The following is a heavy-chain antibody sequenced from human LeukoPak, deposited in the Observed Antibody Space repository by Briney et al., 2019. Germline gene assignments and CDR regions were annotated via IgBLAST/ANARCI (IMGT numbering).Heavy chain of an antibody. Sequence: ASVKVSCKAAVYTLTYYHMHWVRQAPGQGVEWMGWINPNGGGTNYAQKFQGRVTTIRDTSISTAYMELSRLRSDDTRAYYCVPLSGDCVSSDYWGQGTLVSVSS. CDR2: INPNGGGT. D-gene: IGHD2-21*02. V-gene: IGHV1-2*02. J-gene: IGHJ4*02. CDR3: VPLSGDCVSSDY. CDR1: VYTLTYYH.